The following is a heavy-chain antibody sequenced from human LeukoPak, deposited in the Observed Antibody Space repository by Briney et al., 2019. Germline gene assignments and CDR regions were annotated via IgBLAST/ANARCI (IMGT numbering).Heavy chain of an antibody. V-gene: IGHV3-30*02. D-gene: IGHD2-2*01. J-gene: IGHJ4*02. CDR2: IRYDGSNK. CDR1: GFTFSTYG. Sequence: GGSLRLSCAASGFTFSTYGMHWVRQAPGKGLEWVAFIRYDGSNKYYADSVKGRFTISRDNSKNTLYLQMNSLRAEDTAVYYCAKDCSSTSCYASWGQGTLVTVSS. CDR3: AKDCSSTSCYAS.